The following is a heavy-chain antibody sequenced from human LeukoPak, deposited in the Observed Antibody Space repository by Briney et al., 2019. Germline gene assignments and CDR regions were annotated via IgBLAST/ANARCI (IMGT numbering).Heavy chain of an antibody. CDR3: ARDWGVGGRPGYMDV. J-gene: IGHJ6*03. D-gene: IGHD6-6*01. Sequence: SETLSLTCAVYGGSFSGYYWSWIRQPPGKGLEWIGYIYYSGNTNYNPSLKSRVTILVDTSKNQVSLKLSSVTAADTAVYFCARDWGVGGRPGYMDVWGKGTTVTVSS. V-gene: IGHV4-59*01. CDR1: GGSFSGYY. CDR2: IYYSGNT.